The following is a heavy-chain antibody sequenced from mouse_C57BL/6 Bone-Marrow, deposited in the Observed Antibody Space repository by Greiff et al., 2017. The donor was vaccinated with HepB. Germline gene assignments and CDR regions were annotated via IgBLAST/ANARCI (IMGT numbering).Heavy chain of an antibody. CDR3: ARDLLCPMDY. V-gene: IGHV1-22*01. CDR2: INPNNGGT. D-gene: IGHD2-1*01. CDR1: GYTFTDYN. J-gene: IGHJ4*01. Sequence: EVKLQESGPELVKPGASVKMSCKASGYTFTDYNMHWVKQSHGKSLEWIGYINPNNGGTSYNQKFKGKATLTVNKSSSTAYMELRSLTSEDSAVYYCARDLLCPMDYWGQGTSVTVSS.